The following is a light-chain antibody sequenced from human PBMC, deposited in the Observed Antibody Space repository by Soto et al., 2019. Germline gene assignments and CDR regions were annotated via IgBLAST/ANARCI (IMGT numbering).Light chain of an antibody. CDR1: SSDVGGYNY. Sequence: QSVLTQPPSASGSPGQSVTISCTGTSSDVGGYNYVSWYQQHPGKAPKLMIYEVNKRPSGVPDRFSGSKSGNTASLTVSGAQAEDEADYYCSSYAGSNNLVFGGGTKLTVL. V-gene: IGLV2-8*01. CDR3: SSYAGSNNLV. J-gene: IGLJ3*02. CDR2: EVN.